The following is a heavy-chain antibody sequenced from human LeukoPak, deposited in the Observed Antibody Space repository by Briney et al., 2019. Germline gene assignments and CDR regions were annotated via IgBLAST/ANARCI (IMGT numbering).Heavy chain of an antibody. CDR2: IIPIFGTA. V-gene: IGHV1-69*05. CDR1: GGTFSSYA. D-gene: IGHD3-22*01. J-gene: IGHJ4*02. Sequence: GSSVKVSCKASGGTFSSYAISWVRQAPGQGLEWMGRIIPIFGTANYAQKFQGRVTITTDESTSTAYMELSSLRSEDTAVYYCASTIMGDSSGYQYYFDYWGQGTLVTVPS. CDR3: ASTIMGDSSGYQYYFDY.